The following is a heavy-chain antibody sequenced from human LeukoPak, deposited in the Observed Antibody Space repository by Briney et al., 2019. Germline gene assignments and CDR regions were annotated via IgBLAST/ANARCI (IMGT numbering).Heavy chain of an antibody. V-gene: IGHV3-30*04. D-gene: IGHD6-19*01. CDR3: ARDRQWPFDY. CDR1: GFTFSSYA. Sequence: GGSLRLSCAASGFTFSSYAMHWVRQAPGKGLEWVAVISYDGSNKYYADSVKGRFTISRDNSKNTLYLQMNSLRAEDTAVYYCARDRQWPFDYWGQGTLVTVSS. J-gene: IGHJ4*02. CDR2: ISYDGSNK.